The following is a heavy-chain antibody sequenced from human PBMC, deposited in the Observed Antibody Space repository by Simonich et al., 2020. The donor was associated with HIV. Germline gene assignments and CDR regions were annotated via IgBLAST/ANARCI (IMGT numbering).Heavy chain of an antibody. CDR3: ARLIVGTTYFDY. V-gene: IGHV1-18*01. Sequence: QVQLVQSGAEVKKPGASVKVSCKTSGYTFTSFVISWVRQAPGQGLEWMGWISAYNGNTNYAQNLQGRVTMTTATSTSTAYMELRRLRADDTAVYYCARLIVGTTYFDYWGQGTLVTVSS. D-gene: IGHD1-26*01. J-gene: IGHJ4*02. CDR1: GYTFTSFV. CDR2: ISAYNGNT.